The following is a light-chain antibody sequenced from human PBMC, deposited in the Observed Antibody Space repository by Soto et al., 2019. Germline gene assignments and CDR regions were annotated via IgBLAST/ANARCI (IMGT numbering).Light chain of an antibody. Sequence: EIVMTRSPATLSASPGETATLSCRASQSISTNVAGYQQKFGQAPRLLIYAASTGVTCIPARFSGSGSGTECTLTISSLQSEDFAGYCCHQYVNWPPFTLGPGTNVDL. V-gene: IGKV3-15*01. CDR1: QSISTN. CDR2: AAS. J-gene: IGKJ3*01. CDR3: HQYVNWPPFT.